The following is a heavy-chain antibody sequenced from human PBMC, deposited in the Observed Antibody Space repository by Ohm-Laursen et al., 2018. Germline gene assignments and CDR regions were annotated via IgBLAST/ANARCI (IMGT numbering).Heavy chain of an antibody. CDR1: GFTFSNAW. CDR2: IKSKTDGGTT. Sequence: SLRLSCAASGFTFSNAWMSWVRQAPGKGLEWVGRIKSKTDGGTTDYAAPVKGRFTISRDDSKNTLYLQMNSLKTEDTAVYYCTTALGGSYYYYYYYGMDVWGQGTTVTVSS. V-gene: IGHV3-15*01. J-gene: IGHJ6*02. CDR3: TTALGGSYYYYYYYGMDV. D-gene: IGHD1-26*01.